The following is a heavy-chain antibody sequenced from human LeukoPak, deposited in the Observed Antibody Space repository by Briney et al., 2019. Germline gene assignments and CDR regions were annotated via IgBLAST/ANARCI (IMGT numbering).Heavy chain of an antibody. V-gene: IGHV3-9*01. CDR1: GFTFDDYA. D-gene: IGHD4/OR15-4a*01. Sequence: GRSLRLSCAASGFTFDDYAMHWVRQAPGKGLEWVSGISWNSGSIGYADSVKGRFTISRDNAKNSLYLQMNSLRAEDTALYYCAKGVTGLWITEYCFDYWGQGTLVTVSS. CDR2: ISWNSGSI. CDR3: AKGVTGLWITEYCFDY. J-gene: IGHJ4*02.